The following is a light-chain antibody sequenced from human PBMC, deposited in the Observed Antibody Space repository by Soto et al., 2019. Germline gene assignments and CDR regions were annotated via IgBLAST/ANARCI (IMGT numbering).Light chain of an antibody. CDR1: SSDVGSYNL. CDR3: CSYAGSSTYV. CDR2: EDS. Sequence: QSALTQPASVSGSPGQSITISCTGTSSDVGSYNLVSWYQQHPGKAPKLMIYEDSKRPSGVSNRFSGSKSGNTASLTISGLQADDDADYYCCSYAGSSTYVFGTGTKLTVL. V-gene: IGLV2-23*01. J-gene: IGLJ1*01.